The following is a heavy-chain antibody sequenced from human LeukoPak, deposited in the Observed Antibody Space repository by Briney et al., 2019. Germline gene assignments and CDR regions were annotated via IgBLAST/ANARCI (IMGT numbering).Heavy chain of an antibody. D-gene: IGHD3-9*01. CDR2: INPYNGNT. CDR1: RYTFNSYG. CDR3: ARDKSYYDILTGYYYYYGMDV. Sequence: ASVKVSCKDSRYTFNSYGISWVRQAPGQGLEWLRWINPYNGNTNYAQKLQGRVTMTTDTSTSTAYMELRSLRSDDTAVYYCARDKSYYDILTGYYYYYGMDVWGKGTTVTVSS. V-gene: IGHV1-18*04. J-gene: IGHJ6*04.